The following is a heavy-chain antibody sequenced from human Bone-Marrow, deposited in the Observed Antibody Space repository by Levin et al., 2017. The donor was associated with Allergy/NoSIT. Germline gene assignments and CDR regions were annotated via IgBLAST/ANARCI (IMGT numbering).Heavy chain of an antibody. V-gene: IGHV1-18*01. J-gene: IGHJ6*02. CDR1: SYTFTNYG. CDR2: TTGYNLKT. D-gene: IGHD1-1*01. Sequence: GESLKISCKASSYTFTNYGIAWVRQAPGQGLEWLGWTTGYNLKTHYAGKFQGRVTMTRDTSTSTAYMELRRLRYDDTAVYYCARLLEVRSYYQGLDVWGQGTTVTVSS. CDR3: ARLLEVRSYYQGLDV.